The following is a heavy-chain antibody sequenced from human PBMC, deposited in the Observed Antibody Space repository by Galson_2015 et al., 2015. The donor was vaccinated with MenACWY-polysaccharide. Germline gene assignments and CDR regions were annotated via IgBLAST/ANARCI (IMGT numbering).Heavy chain of an antibody. Sequence: QSGAEVKKPGESLKISCKGSGYIFTNYWIAWVRQVPGKGLEWMGIIYPANGDIGYSPSFQGPVTISADKSTGTAYLQWNSLQALDAATYYGARVARYVLDGRPTVFDYWGQGTLVTVSS. V-gene: IGHV5-51*03. J-gene: IGHJ4*02. CDR1: GYIFTNYW. D-gene: IGHD1-26*01. CDR3: ARVARYVLDGRPTVFDY. CDR2: IYPANGDI.